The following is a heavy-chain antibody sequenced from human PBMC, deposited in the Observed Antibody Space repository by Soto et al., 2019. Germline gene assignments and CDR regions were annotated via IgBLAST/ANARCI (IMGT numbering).Heavy chain of an antibody. D-gene: IGHD6-13*01. V-gene: IGHV4-31*03. CDR3: ARRRYSRNYYYMDV. Sequence: TLSLTCTVSGGSISSGGYYWSWIRQHPGKGLEWIGYIYYSGSSYYNPSLKSRVTISVDTSKNQFSLKLSSVTAADTAVYYCARRRYSRNYYYMDVWGKGTTVTVSS. CDR1: GGSISSGGYY. CDR2: IYYSGSS. J-gene: IGHJ6*03.